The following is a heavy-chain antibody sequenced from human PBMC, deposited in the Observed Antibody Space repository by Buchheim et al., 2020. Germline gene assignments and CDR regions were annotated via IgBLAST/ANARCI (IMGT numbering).Heavy chain of an antibody. CDR3: AKDPDLAALFSSGWPQGIDY. J-gene: IGHJ4*02. V-gene: IGHV3-30*18. Sequence: QVQLVESGGGVVQPGRSLRLSCAASGFTFSSYGMHWVRQAPGKGLEWVAVISYDGSNKYYADSVKGRFTISRDNSKNTLYLQMNSLRAEDTAVYYCAKDPDLAALFSSGWPQGIDYWGQGTL. CDR2: ISYDGSNK. CDR1: GFTFSSYG. D-gene: IGHD6-19*01.